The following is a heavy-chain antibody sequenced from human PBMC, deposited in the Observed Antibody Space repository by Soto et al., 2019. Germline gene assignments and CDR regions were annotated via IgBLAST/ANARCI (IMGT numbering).Heavy chain of an antibody. Sequence: GGSLRLSCAASGFTFSDYYMSWIRQAPGKGLEWVSYISSSGSTIYYADSVKGRFTISRDNAKNSLYLQMNSLRAEDTAVYYCARDRRSPPPPCISTSCHNWFDPWGQGTLVTVSS. CDR3: ARDRRSPPPPCISTSCHNWFDP. J-gene: IGHJ5*02. CDR2: ISSSGSTI. D-gene: IGHD2-2*01. CDR1: GFTFSDYY. V-gene: IGHV3-11*01.